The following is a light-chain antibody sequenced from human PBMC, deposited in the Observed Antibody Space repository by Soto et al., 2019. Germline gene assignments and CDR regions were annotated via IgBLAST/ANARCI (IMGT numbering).Light chain of an antibody. CDR2: SNT. V-gene: IGLV1-44*01. CDR1: TSNIGSNA. CDR3: AAWDDSLTGLYV. J-gene: IGLJ1*01. Sequence: QSVLTQPPSASGTPGQGVIISCSGSTSNIGSNAVSWYQHFPGTAPKLLIYSNTQRPSGVPDRFSGSKSGTSASLAISGLQSEDEAHYFCAAWDDSLTGLYVFGTGTKLTVL.